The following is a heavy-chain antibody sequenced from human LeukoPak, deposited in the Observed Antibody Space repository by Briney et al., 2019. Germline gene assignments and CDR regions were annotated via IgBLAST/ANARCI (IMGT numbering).Heavy chain of an antibody. D-gene: IGHD3-10*01. CDR2: INHSGSI. CDR1: GGSFSGYY. J-gene: IGHJ5*02. Sequence: SETLSLTCAVYGGSFSGYYWSWIRQPPGKGLEWIGEINHSGSINYNPSLKSRVTISVDTSKNQFSLKLSSVTAADTAVYYCARGRPMVRGFGRGLSRLFDPWGQGTLVTVSS. V-gene: IGHV4-34*01. CDR3: ARGRPMVRGFGRGLSRLFDP.